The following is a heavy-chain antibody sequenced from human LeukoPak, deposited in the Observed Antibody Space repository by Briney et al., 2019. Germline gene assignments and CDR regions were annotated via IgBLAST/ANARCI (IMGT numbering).Heavy chain of an antibody. CDR1: GGTFSSYA. Sequence: SVKVSCKASGGTFSSYAISWVRQVPGQGLEWMGGIIPIFGTANYAQKFQGRVTITADESTSTAYMELSSLRSEDTAVYYCARDGSRYSSGWYDAFDIWGQGTMVTVSS. D-gene: IGHD6-19*01. J-gene: IGHJ3*02. CDR2: IIPIFGTA. CDR3: ARDGSRYSSGWYDAFDI. V-gene: IGHV1-69*13.